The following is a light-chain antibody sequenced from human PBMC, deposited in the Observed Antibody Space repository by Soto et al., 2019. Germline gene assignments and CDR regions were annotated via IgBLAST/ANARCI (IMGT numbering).Light chain of an antibody. J-gene: IGLJ1*01. Sequence: QSALTQPASVSGSPGQSITISCTGTSSDVGGYNYVSWSQQHPGKAPKLMIYEVSNRPSGVSNRFSGSKSGNTASLTISGLQAEDEADYYCSSYTSSSHYVFGTGTKVTVL. CDR2: EVS. CDR1: SSDVGGYNY. CDR3: SSYTSSSHYV. V-gene: IGLV2-14*01.